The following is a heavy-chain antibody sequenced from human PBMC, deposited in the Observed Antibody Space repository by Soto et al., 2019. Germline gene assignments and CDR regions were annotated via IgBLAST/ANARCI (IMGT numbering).Heavy chain of an antibody. D-gene: IGHD1-1*01. CDR1: GFSLSTSGVG. CDR3: AHYSAASHTGTTFDS. Sequence: QITLKESGPTLVKPTQTLTLTCTFSGFSLSTSGVGVAWIRQPPGKALEWLALIYWDDDKRYSPSLKSRLTIXXDXSXXQFVLTLTIQDPVATATYYCAHYSAASHTGTTFDSWGQGTLVTVSS. J-gene: IGHJ4*02. CDR2: IYWDDDK. V-gene: IGHV2-5*02.